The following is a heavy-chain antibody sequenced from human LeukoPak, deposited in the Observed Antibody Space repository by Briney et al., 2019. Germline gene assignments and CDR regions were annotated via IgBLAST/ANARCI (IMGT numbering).Heavy chain of an antibody. V-gene: IGHV4-39*01. CDR2: IYDSGDT. CDR3: ARHGRPGYGGYENAFDI. D-gene: IGHD5-12*01. J-gene: IGHJ3*02. Sequence: SETLSLTCTVSGGSISGSSYYWGWIRQPPGQGLEWIGNIYDSGDTYYTPSLKSRVTMFVDTSKNQFSLKLSSVTAADTAVYYCARHGRPGYGGYENAFDIWGQGTMVTVSS. CDR1: GGSISGSSYY.